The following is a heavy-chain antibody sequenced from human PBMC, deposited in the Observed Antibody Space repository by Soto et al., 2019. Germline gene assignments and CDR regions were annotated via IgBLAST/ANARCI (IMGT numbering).Heavy chain of an antibody. CDR2: ISGSGGST. J-gene: IGHJ4*02. D-gene: IGHD2-15*01. V-gene: IGHV3-23*01. Sequence: GGSLRLSCAASEFTFSSYAMSWVRQAPGKGLEWVSAISGSGGSTYYADSVKGRFTIFRDNSKNTLYLQMNSLRAEDTAVYYCAIRPDRYCSGGSCTWGQGTLVTVSS. CDR3: AIRPDRYCSGGSCT. CDR1: EFTFSSYA.